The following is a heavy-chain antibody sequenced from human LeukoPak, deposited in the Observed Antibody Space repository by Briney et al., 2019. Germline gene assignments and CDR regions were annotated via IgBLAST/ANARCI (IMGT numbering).Heavy chain of an antibody. CDR3: AKDFGNLGGCSWYFDY. J-gene: IGHJ4*02. CDR1: GFTFSGYG. CDR2: IPSDEINK. V-gene: IGHV3-30*02. D-gene: IGHD6-13*01. Sequence: GGSLRLSCVVSGFTFSGYGMHWVRQAPGKGLEWVAFIPSDEINKYYADSVKGRFTISRDNSKNTLYLQINSLRAEDTAVYYCAKDFGNLGGCSWYFDYWGQGTLVTVSS.